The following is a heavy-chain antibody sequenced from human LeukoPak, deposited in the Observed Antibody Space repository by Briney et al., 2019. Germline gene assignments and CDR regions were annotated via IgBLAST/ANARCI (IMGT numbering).Heavy chain of an antibody. V-gene: IGHV3-33*01. CDR1: GFTFSDYG. CDR3: ATGYCTSITCYTTPSDFAS. D-gene: IGHD2-2*02. Sequence: GRSLRLSCSASGFTFSDYGMHWVRQAPGKGLEWVAVIWYNGGHKVYADSVRGRFTISRHNSNNTLFLQLDSLRAEDTAVYYCATGYCTSITCYTTPSDFASWGQGTLVTVSS. J-gene: IGHJ4*02. CDR2: IWYNGGHK.